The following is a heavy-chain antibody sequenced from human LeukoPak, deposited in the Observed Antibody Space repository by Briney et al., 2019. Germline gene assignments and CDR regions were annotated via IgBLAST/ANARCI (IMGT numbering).Heavy chain of an antibody. CDR1: GKYW. D-gene: IGHD2/OR15-2a*01. CDR2: INSDGSWT. Sequence: PGGSLRLSCAASGKYWMHWVRQAPGKGLVWVSHINSDGSWTSYADSVKGRFTISKDNAKNTVYLQMNSLRAEDTAAYYCVSFYETYWGRGSLVTVSS. J-gene: IGHJ4*02. V-gene: IGHV3-74*01. CDR3: VSFYETY.